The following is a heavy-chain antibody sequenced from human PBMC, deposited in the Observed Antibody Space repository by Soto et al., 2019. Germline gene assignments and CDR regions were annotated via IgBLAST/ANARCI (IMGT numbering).Heavy chain of an antibody. D-gene: IGHD3-22*01. V-gene: IGHV3-23*01. Sequence: GGSLRLSCAASGFTFSSYAMSWARQAPGKGLEWVSAISGSGGNTYYADSVKGRFTISRDNSKNTLYLQMNSLRAEDTAVYYCANYNYYDASGPSWGQGTLVTVSS. J-gene: IGHJ5*02. CDR1: GFTFSSYA. CDR3: ANYNYYDASGPS. CDR2: ISGSGGNT.